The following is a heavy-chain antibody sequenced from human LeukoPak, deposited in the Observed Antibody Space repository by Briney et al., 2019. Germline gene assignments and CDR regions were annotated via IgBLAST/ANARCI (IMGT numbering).Heavy chain of an antibody. V-gene: IGHV4-4*07. J-gene: IGHJ5*02. D-gene: IGHD5-12*01. CDR3: ARGLAAAYDYNWFDP. Sequence: SETLSLTCTVSGGSISSYYWSWIRQSAGKGLEWIGRIYASGTTRYNPSLNSRVTMSVDTSKNQFSLKLNSVTAADTAVYFCARGLAAAYDYNWFDPWGQGTLVTVSS. CDR1: GGSISSYY. CDR2: IYASGTT.